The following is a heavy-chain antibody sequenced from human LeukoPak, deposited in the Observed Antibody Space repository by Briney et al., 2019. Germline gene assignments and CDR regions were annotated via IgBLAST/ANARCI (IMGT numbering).Heavy chain of an antibody. CDR3: ARRRGSASGPEDY. CDR1: GFSFSRFG. CDR2: IDSSGDNT. Sequence: GGSLRLSCAASGFSFSRFGMSWVRQAPGKGPQWVSCIDSSGDNTYYTDSVKGRFTISRDNSANTLSLQMNSLGVEDTAIYYCARRRGSASGPEDYWGQGTLVTVS. D-gene: IGHD3-10*01. V-gene: IGHV3-23*05. J-gene: IGHJ4*02.